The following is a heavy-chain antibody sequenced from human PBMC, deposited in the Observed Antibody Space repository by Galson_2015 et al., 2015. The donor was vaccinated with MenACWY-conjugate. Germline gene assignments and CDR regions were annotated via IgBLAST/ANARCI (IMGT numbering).Heavy chain of an antibody. V-gene: IGHV5-51*01. J-gene: IGHJ6*02. Sequence: QSGAEVKKPGESLKISCTGSGYTFTTYWIGWVRQLPGKGLEWMGLISPGDSETRYSPAFQGQVTISADKSISTAYVQWDSLQASDTAMYYCARHSPGGRGMDVWGQGTTVTVSS. CDR3: ARHSPGGRGMDV. CDR2: ISPGDSET. CDR1: GYTFTTYW.